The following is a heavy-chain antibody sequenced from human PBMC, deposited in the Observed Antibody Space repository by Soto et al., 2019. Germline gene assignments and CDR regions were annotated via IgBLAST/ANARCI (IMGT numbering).Heavy chain of an antibody. CDR2: ISGSGFST. D-gene: IGHD3-16*01. CDR3: ATFTFGRPFDT. J-gene: IGHJ3*02. Sequence: GGSLRLSCAASGFTFNTYAMSWVRQAPGQGLEWVSAISGSGFSTYYADSVKGRFSISSDSSKNTLFLQMNSLRADDTAVYFCATFTFGRPFDTWGQGTMVT. CDR1: GFTFNTYA. V-gene: IGHV3-23*01.